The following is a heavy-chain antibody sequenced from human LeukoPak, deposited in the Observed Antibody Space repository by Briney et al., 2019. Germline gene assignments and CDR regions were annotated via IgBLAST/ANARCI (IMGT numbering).Heavy chain of an antibody. CDR3: ATEGTLTVTPRGHFDY. D-gene: IGHD4-17*01. V-gene: IGHV3-21*01. J-gene: IGHJ4*02. Sequence: GGSLRLSCAASGFTFSSYSMNWVRQASGKGLEWVSSISSSSSYIYYADSVKGRFTISRDNAKNSLYLQMNSLRAEDTAVYYCATEGTLTVTPRGHFDYWGQGTLVTVSS. CDR2: ISSSSSYI. CDR1: GFTFSSYS.